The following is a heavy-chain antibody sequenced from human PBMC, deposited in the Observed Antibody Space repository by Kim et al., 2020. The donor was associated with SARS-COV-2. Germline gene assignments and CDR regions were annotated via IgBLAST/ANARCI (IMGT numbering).Heavy chain of an antibody. CDR2: ISSSSSYT. CDR1: GFTFSDYY. CDR3: ARVGGWLRFLYFDL. D-gene: IGHD5-12*01. J-gene: IGHJ2*01. Sequence: GGLLRLSCAASGFTFSDYYMSWIRQAPGKGLEWVSYISSSSSYTNYADSVKGRFTISRDNAKNSLYLQMNSLRAEDTAVYYCARVGGWLRFLYFDLWGRGTLVTVSS. V-gene: IGHV3-11*05.